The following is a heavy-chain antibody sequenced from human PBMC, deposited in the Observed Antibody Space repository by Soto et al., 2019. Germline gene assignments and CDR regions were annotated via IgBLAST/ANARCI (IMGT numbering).Heavy chain of an antibody. Sequence: QVQLVQSGAEVKKPGSSVKVSCKASGGTFSSYAISWVRQAPGQGLEWMGGNIPIFGTANYAQKFQGRVTITEDESTSTAYMELSSLRSEDTAVYYCARDSYPASIAPPFNWFDPWGQGTLVTVSS. CDR2: NIPIFGTA. V-gene: IGHV1-69*01. CDR3: ARDSYPASIAPPFNWFDP. D-gene: IGHD6-6*01. J-gene: IGHJ5*02. CDR1: GGTFSSYA.